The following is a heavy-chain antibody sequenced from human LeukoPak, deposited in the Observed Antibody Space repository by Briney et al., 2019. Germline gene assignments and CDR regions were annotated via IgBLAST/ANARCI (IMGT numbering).Heavy chain of an antibody. J-gene: IGHJ4*02. CDR2: ISTSSSYI. CDR3: ARDITMIVVVTPSFDY. Sequence: PGGSLRLSCAASGFTFSTYSMNWVRQAPGKGLEWVSSISTSSSYIYYADSVKGRFTISRDNAKNSLYLQLNSLRAGDTAVYYCARDITMIVVVTPSFDYWGQGTLVTVSS. CDR1: GFTFSTYS. D-gene: IGHD3-22*01. V-gene: IGHV3-21*01.